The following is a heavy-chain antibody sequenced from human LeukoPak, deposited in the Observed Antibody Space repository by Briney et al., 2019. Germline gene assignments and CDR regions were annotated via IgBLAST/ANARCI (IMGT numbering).Heavy chain of an antibody. J-gene: IGHJ6*02. D-gene: IGHD3-10*01. Sequence: GGSLRLSCAASGFTFSSYGMHWVRQAPGKGLEWVAVIWYDGSNKYYADSVKGRFTISRDNSKNTLYLQMNSLRAEDTAVYYCARDRRYYYGSGSYPDYYYYGMDVWGQGTTVTVSS. CDR2: IWYDGSNK. CDR1: GFTFSSYG. V-gene: IGHV3-33*01. CDR3: ARDRRYYYGSGSYPDYYYYGMDV.